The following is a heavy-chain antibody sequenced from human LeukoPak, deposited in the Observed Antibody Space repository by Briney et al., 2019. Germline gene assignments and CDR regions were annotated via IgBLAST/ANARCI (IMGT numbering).Heavy chain of an antibody. Sequence: GGSLRLSCAASGFTFSDHYMDWVRQAPGKGLEWVGRTRNKANSYTTEYAASVKGRFTISRDDSKNSLYLQMNSLKTEDTAVYYCARDSYGSESYSRFSNYYYMDVWGKGTTVTVSS. CDR1: GFTFSDHY. D-gene: IGHD3-10*01. V-gene: IGHV3-72*01. J-gene: IGHJ6*03. CDR2: TRNKANSYTT. CDR3: ARDSYGSESYSRFSNYYYMDV.